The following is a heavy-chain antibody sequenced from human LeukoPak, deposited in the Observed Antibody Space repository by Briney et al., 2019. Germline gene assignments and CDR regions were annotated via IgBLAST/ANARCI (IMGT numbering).Heavy chain of an antibody. CDR1: GFTFDDYA. J-gene: IGHJ6*03. CDR2: ISWDGGST. V-gene: IGHV3-43D*03. D-gene: IGHD6-13*01. CDR3: AKGSSSSWYVNYYYMDV. Sequence: GGSLRLSCAASGFTFDDYAMHWVRRAPGKGLEWVSLISWDGGSTYYADSVKGRFTISRDNSKNSLYLQMNSLRAEDTALYYCAKGSSSSWYVNYYYMDVWGKGTTVTVSS.